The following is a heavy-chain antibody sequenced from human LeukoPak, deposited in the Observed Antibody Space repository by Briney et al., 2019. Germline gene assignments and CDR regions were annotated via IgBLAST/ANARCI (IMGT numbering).Heavy chain of an antibody. V-gene: IGHV5-51*01. CDR1: GYRFTSYW. Sequence: GESLKISCKGSGYRFTSYWIAWVRQMPGKGLEWMGIIYPGDSDTRYSPSFQGQVTISVDKSITTAYLQWSSLKASDTAMYYCASRIVGATTPFDYWGQGTLVTVSS. J-gene: IGHJ4*02. D-gene: IGHD1-26*01. CDR3: ASRIVGATTPFDY. CDR2: IYPGDSDT.